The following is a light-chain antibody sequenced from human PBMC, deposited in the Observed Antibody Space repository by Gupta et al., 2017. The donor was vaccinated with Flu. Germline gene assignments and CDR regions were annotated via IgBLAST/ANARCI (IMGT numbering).Light chain of an antibody. V-gene: IGLV3-21*02. Sequence: GSYIGSKSVHWYQQRLGRAPVLVVSADNVRASGAAERFSGSTSADMATPPISGVAAGDEADYFCQVWDSGTDHQGVFGGGTRLTVL. J-gene: IGLJ3*02. CDR2: ADN. CDR3: QVWDSGTDHQGV. CDR1: YIGSKS.